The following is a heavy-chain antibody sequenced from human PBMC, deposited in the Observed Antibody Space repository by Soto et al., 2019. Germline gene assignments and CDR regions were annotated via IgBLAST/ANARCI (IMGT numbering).Heavy chain of an antibody. CDR1: GGTFSSYA. Sequence: QVQLVQSGAEVKKPGSSVKVSCKASGGTFSSYAISWVRQAPGQGLEWMGGIIPIFGTANYAQKFQGRVTITADESTSTAYMELSSLRSEDTAVYYCARADYGDFPRYYYYGMDVWGQGTTVTVSS. J-gene: IGHJ6*02. CDR2: IIPIFGTA. D-gene: IGHD4-17*01. V-gene: IGHV1-69*01. CDR3: ARADYGDFPRYYYYGMDV.